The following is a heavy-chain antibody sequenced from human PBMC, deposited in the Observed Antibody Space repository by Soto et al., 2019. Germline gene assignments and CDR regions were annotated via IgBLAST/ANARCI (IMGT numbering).Heavy chain of an antibody. CDR2: FDPEDGET. V-gene: IGHV1-24*01. CDR3: ATGATYYDFLPGPPAMGYYYVMDV. CDR1: GYTLTELS. D-gene: IGHD3-9*01. J-gene: IGHJ6*02. Sequence: SVNLYRKVSGYTLTELSIRWVRQAPGKGLEWMGGFDPEDGETIYAQKFQGRVTMTEDTSTDTAYMELSSLRSEDTAVYYCATGATYYDFLPGPPAMGYYYVMDVWGQGTTVTVSS.